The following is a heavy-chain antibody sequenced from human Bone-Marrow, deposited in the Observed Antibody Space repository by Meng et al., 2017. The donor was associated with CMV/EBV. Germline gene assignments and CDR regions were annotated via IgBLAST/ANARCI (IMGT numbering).Heavy chain of an antibody. CDR3: ARPPLGYCSSTSCLSAFDI. J-gene: IGHJ3*02. V-gene: IGHV5-51*01. CDR1: GYSFTSYW. Sequence: GGSLRLSCKGSGYSFTSYWIGWVRQMPGKGLEWMGIVYPGDSDTRYSPSFQGQVTISADKSISTAYLQWSSLKASDTAMYYCARPPLGYCSSTSCLSAFDIWGQGTTVAVSS. CDR2: VYPGDSDT. D-gene: IGHD2-2*01.